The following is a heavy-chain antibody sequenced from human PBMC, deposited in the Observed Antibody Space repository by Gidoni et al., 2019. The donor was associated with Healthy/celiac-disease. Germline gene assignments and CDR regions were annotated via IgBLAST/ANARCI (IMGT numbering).Heavy chain of an antibody. D-gene: IGHD3-3*01. CDR1: GYTFTSYG. Sequence: QLVQSGCEVKKHGASVRVSCKASGYTFTSYGISWVRQAPGQGLEWMGWISAYNGNTNYAQKLQGRVTMTTDTATSTAYMELMSRRSDDTAVYYCARGKIWTSYNYGMNVWGQGTTVTVSS. CDR2: ISAYNGNT. CDR3: ARGKIWTSYNYGMNV. J-gene: IGHJ6*02. V-gene: IGHV1-18*01.